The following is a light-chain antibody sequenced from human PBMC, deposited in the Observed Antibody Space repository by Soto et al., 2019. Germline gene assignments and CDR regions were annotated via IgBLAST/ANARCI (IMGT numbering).Light chain of an antibody. CDR2: DVS. J-gene: IGLJ1*01. CDR1: SSDVGGFNY. CDR3: SSYTSSSTSV. Sequence: QSALTQPASVSGSPGQSITISCTGTSSDVGGFNYVSWYQQHPGKVPKLMIYDVSNRPSGVSNRFSGSKSGNTASLTISGLQGEDEADYYCSSYTSSSTSVFGTGTKVTVL. V-gene: IGLV2-14*01.